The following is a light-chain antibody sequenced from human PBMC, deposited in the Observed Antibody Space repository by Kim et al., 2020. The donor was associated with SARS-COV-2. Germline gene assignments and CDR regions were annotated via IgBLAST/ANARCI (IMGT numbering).Light chain of an antibody. CDR1: SGAVTSGYY. CDR3: LVYYGNAQV. CDR2: STS. V-gene: IGLV7-43*01. Sequence: QAVVTQEPSLTVSPGETVTLTCASTSGAVTSGYYPNWFQQKPGQAPRALIYSTSNKYSWTPVRFSGSLLGGKAALTLSGVQPEDEAEYYCLVYYGNAQVFGGGTQLTVL. J-gene: IGLJ3*02.